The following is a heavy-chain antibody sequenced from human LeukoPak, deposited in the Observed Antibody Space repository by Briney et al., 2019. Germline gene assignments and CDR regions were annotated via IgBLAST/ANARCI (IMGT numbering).Heavy chain of an antibody. CDR1: GFTFSPYW. Sequence: PGGSLRLSCAASGFTFSPYWMNWFRQAPGKVLEWVAIIKQDGSEELYDGSVEGRFTISRDSGKNSLYLQMNSLRAEDTAVYYCAGGAGWLADYWGQGTLVTVSS. V-gene: IGHV3-7*01. CDR3: AGGAGWLADY. CDR2: IKQDGSEE. D-gene: IGHD2-15*01. J-gene: IGHJ4*02.